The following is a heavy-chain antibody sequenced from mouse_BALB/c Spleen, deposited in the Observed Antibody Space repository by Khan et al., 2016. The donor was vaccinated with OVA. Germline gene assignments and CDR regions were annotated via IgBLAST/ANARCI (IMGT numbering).Heavy chain of an antibody. V-gene: IGHV9-3-1*01. CDR3: ARVGNYWYFDV. D-gene: IGHD2-1*01. J-gene: IGHJ1*01. CDR2: INTYTGEP. Sequence: QIQLVQSGPELKKPGETVKISCKASGYTFTNYGMNWVKQAPGKGLKWMGWINTYTGEPTYGDDLKGRFAFSLETSASTAYWPINNLKMEDTATYCCARVGNYWYFDVWGAGTTVTVSS. CDR1: GYTFTNYG.